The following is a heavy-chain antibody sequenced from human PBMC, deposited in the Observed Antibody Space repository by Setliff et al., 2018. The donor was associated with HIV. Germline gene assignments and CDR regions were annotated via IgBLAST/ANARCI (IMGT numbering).Heavy chain of an antibody. CDR1: GGSINTGHYY. V-gene: IGHV4-31*03. D-gene: IGHD3-10*01. Sequence: SETQSLTCTVSGGSINTGHYYWSWIRHHPGKGLEWIAYIYYTGNTYFNPSLKSRITISIDTSKNQFSLKMSSVTAADTAVYYCARDRYAGEIDYWGQGTLVTVSS. CDR2: IYYTGNT. CDR3: ARDRYAGEIDY. J-gene: IGHJ4*02.